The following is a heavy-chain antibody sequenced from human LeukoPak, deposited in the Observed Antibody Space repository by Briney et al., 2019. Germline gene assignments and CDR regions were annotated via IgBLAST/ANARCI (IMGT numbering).Heavy chain of an antibody. V-gene: IGHV4-61*02. CDR3: ARAGGPRGITGTANWFDP. D-gene: IGHD1/OR15-1a*01. CDR1: GGSISSGSYY. CDR2: IYTSGST. Sequence: PSGTLSLTCTVSGGSISSGSYYWSWIRQPAGKGLEWIGRIYTSGSTNYNPSLKSRVTISVDTSKNQFSLKLSSVTAADTAVYYCARAGGPRGITGTANWFDPWGQGTLVTVSS. J-gene: IGHJ5*02.